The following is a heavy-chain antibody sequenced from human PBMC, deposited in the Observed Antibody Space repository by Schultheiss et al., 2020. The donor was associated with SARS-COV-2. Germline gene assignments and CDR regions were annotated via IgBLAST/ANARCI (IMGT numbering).Heavy chain of an antibody. CDR1: GSSISSGYY. CDR2: IYHSGST. Sequence: SETLSLTCPVSGSSISSGYYWGWIRQPPGKGLEWIGSIYHSGSTNNNPSLKSRITISQDTPRNQFSLKLNSVTATDTAVYYCARDLDGYNLFDYWGQGTLVTVSS. CDR3: ARDLDGYNLFDY. D-gene: IGHD5-24*01. J-gene: IGHJ4*02. V-gene: IGHV4-38-2*02.